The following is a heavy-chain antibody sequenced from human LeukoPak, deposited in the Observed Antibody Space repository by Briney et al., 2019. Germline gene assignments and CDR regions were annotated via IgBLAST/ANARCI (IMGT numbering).Heavy chain of an antibody. CDR2: ISKNGDST. CDR1: GFTFNNYG. Sequence: GGSLRLSCAASGFTFNNYGMHWVRQAPGKGLEYVSAISKNGDSTYYANSVKGRFTISRDNSKNTLYLQMGSLKVDDMAVYYCARVNYLDPSGCVDDWGQGTLVTVSS. CDR3: ARVNYLDPSGCVDD. D-gene: IGHD3-22*01. V-gene: IGHV3-64*01. J-gene: IGHJ4*02.